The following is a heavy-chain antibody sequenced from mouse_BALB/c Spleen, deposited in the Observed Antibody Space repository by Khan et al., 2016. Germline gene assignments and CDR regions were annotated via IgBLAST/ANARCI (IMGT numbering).Heavy chain of an antibody. CDR3: ARDYYGSSYAMDY. V-gene: IGHV5-6-3*01. CDR1: GFTFSSYG. D-gene: IGHD1-1*01. J-gene: IGHJ4*01. Sequence: EVQLVESGGGLVQPGGSLKLSCAASGFTFSSYGMSWVRQTPVKRLELVATINSNGGSTYYPASVKGRFTISRDNAKNTMYLQVSRLKSEDTAMYYCARDYYGSSYAMDYWGQGTSVTVSS. CDR2: INSNGGST.